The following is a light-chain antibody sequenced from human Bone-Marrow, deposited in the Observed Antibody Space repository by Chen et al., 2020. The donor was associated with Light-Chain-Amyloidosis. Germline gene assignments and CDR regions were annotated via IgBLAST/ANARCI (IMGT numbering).Light chain of an antibody. Sequence: NFMLTQPHPVSESPGKTVIISCTRSSGSIATNYVQGYQQRPGGSPTTVIYEDDQSPSGVPVRFSGSIDRASNSASLTISGLKTEDEADYYCQSYQGSSQGVFGGGTKLTVL. V-gene: IGLV6-57*01. CDR3: QSYQGSSQGV. CDR2: EDD. CDR1: SGSIATNY. J-gene: IGLJ3*02.